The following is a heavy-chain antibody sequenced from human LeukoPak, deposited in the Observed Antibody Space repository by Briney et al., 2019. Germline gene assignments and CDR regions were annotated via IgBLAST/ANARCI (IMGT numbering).Heavy chain of an antibody. Sequence: GGSLRLSCAASGFTISGYAMSWVRQAPGKGLEWVSAISGSGGSTYYADSVKGRFTISRDNSKNTPYLQMNSLRAEDTAVYYCAKGAYGSGSYLMDYWGQGTLVTVSS. J-gene: IGHJ4*02. CDR3: AKGAYGSGSYLMDY. D-gene: IGHD3-10*01. V-gene: IGHV3-23*01. CDR1: GFTISGYA. CDR2: ISGSGGST.